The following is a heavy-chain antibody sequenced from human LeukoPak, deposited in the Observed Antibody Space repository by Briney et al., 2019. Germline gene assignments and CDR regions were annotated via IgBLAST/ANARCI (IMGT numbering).Heavy chain of an antibody. CDR1: GGSISSYY. CDR3: ARGDQLPADY. Sequence: PSETLSLTCTVSGGSISSYYWSWIRQPPGKGLEWIGYIYYSGSTNYNPSLKSRVTISVDTSKNQFSLKLSSVTAADTAVYYCARGDQLPADYWGQGTLVTVSS. V-gene: IGHV4-59*01. D-gene: IGHD2-2*01. CDR2: IYYSGST. J-gene: IGHJ4*02.